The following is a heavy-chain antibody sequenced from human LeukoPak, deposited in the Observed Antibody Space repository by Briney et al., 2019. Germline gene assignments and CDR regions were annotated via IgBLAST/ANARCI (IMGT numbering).Heavy chain of an antibody. D-gene: IGHD1-26*01. Sequence: GGSLRLSCAASGFTFDDYGMSWVRQAPGKGLEWVSGINWNGGSTGYADSVKGRFTISRDNAKNSLYLQMNSLRAEDTALYHCARDLVEATSHDAFDIWGQGTMVTVSS. CDR3: ARDLVEATSHDAFDI. CDR2: INWNGGST. J-gene: IGHJ3*02. V-gene: IGHV3-20*01. CDR1: GFTFDDYG.